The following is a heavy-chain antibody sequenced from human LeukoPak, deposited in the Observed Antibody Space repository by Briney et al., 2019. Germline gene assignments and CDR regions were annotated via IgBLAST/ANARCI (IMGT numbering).Heavy chain of an antibody. J-gene: IGHJ5*02. D-gene: IGHD2-2*01. CDR1: GYTFTGYY. V-gene: IGHV1-2*02. CDR2: INPNSGGT. Sequence: ASVKVSCKASGYTFTGYYMHWVRQAPGQGLEWMGWINPNSGGTNYAQIFQGRVTMTRDTSISTAYMELSSLRSEDTAVYYCARAVVTKTGISGFDPWGQGTLVTVSS. CDR3: ARAVVTKTGISGFDP.